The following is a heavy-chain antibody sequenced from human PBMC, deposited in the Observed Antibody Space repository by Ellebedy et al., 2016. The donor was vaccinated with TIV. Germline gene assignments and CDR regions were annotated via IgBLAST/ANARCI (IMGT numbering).Heavy chain of an antibody. CDR2: IKQDGSEK. Sequence: GGSLRLSXTVSGGSISSSSYYWGWIRQPPGKGLEWVANIKQDGSEKYYVDSVKGRFTISRDNAKNSLYLQMNSLRAEDTANYYCARDLGIAALWGQGTLVTVSS. CDR3: ARDLGIAAL. V-gene: IGHV3-7*01. CDR1: GGSISSSSYY. D-gene: IGHD6-13*01. J-gene: IGHJ4*02.